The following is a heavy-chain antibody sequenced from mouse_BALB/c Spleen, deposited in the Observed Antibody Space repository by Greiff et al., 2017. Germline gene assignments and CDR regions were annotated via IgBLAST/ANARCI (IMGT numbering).Heavy chain of an antibody. CDR2: IWGYGST. V-gene: IGHV2-3*01. Sequence: VHLVESGPGLVAPSQSLSISCTVSGFSLTSYGVSWVRQPPGKGLEWLGVIWGYGSTNYHSALISRLSISKVNSKGQVFLKLNSQQTDDTATYYCAKFYDDDYYLDYWGQGTTLTVSS. CDR1: GFSLTSYG. D-gene: IGHD2-13*01. J-gene: IGHJ2*01. CDR3: AKFYDDDYYLDY.